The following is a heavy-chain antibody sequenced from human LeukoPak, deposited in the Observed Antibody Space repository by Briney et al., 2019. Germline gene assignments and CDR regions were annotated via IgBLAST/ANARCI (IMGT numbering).Heavy chain of an antibody. Sequence: AASVKVSCKASGGTFSSYAISWVRQAPGQGLEWMGGIIPIFGTANYAQKFQGRVTITADESTSTAYMELSSLRSEDTAVYYCARDLRILTGYYYAFDIWGQGTMVTVSS. D-gene: IGHD3-9*01. CDR1: GGTFSSYA. CDR2: IIPIFGTA. CDR3: ARDLRILTGYYYAFDI. J-gene: IGHJ3*02. V-gene: IGHV1-69*13.